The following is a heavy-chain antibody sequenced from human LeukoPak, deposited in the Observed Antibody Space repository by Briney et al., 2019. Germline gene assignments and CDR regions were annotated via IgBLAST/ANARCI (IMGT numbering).Heavy chain of an antibody. Sequence: GGSLRLSCAASGFTVSSNYMSWVRQAPGEGLEWVSVTYSGGRTYYADSVKGRFTISRDNSKNTLYLQMNSLRAEDTAVYYCAREDYGGNSFHAFDIWGQGTMVTVSS. CDR3: AREDYGGNSFHAFDI. V-gene: IGHV3-53*01. CDR1: GFTVSSNY. D-gene: IGHD4-23*01. J-gene: IGHJ3*02. CDR2: TYSGGRT.